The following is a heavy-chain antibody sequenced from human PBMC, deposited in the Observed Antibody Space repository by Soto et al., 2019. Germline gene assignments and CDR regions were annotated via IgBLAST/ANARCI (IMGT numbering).Heavy chain of an antibody. V-gene: IGHV1-18*04. D-gene: IGHD6-13*01. J-gene: IGHJ5*02. CDR2: ISDYNGNT. Sequence: QVQLVQSGAEVKKPGASVKVSCKASGYTFTSYGISWVRQAPGQGLEWMGWISDYNGNTNYAQKLQGRITMTTDTYTSTADLELRSLRSCDTAVDYCAIESAEAGYNWFDPWGQGTLVTVSS. CDR3: AIESAEAGYNWFDP. CDR1: GYTFTSYG.